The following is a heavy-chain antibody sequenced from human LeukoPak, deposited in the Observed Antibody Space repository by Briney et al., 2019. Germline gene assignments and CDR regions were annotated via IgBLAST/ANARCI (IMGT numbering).Heavy chain of an antibody. CDR3: AGGKVPDYFDY. CDR2: IYHTGST. CDR1: GDSISGNIFY. J-gene: IGHJ4*02. V-gene: IGHV4-39*02. Sequence: PSETLSLTCSVSGDSISGNIFYWTWIRQAPGKGLEWIGNIYHTGSTYYNPSLKSRVTISVDTSKNQFSLNLTSVTAADTAVYYCAGGKVPDYFDYWGQGTLVTVSS. D-gene: IGHD2-2*01.